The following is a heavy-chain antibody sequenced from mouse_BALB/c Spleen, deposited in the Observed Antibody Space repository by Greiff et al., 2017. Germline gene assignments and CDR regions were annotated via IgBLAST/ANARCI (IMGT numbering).Heavy chain of an antibody. CDR1: GDSITSGY. CDR2: ISYSGST. CDR3: ARWNYYGNYSAMDY. J-gene: IGHJ4*01. V-gene: IGHV3-8*02. D-gene: IGHD2-1*01. Sequence: EVQLQESGPSLVKPSQTLSLTCSVTGDSITSGYWNWIRKFPGNKLEYMGYISYSGSTYYNPSLKSRISITRDTSKNQYYLQLNSVTTEDTATYYCARWNYYGNYSAMDYWGQGTSVTVSS.